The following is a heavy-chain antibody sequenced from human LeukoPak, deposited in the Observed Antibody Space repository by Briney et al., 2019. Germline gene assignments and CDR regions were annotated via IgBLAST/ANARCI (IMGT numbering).Heavy chain of an antibody. V-gene: IGHV1-2*02. J-gene: IGHJ3*02. D-gene: IGHD6-6*01. Sequence: ASVKVSCKASGYTFTGYYMHWVRQAPGQGLEWMGWINPNSGGTNYAQKFQGRATMTRDTSISTAYMELSRLRSDDTAVYYCAKNRVGAARRDAFDIWGQGTMVTVSS. CDR2: INPNSGGT. CDR1: GYTFTGYY. CDR3: AKNRVGAARRDAFDI.